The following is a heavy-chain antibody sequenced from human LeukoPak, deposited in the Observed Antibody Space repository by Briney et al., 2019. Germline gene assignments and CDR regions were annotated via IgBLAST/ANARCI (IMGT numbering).Heavy chain of an antibody. CDR3: ARGDVVATNYHDY. CDR2: LNPNSGGT. V-gene: IGHV1-2*02. CDR1: GYIFTDYY. J-gene: IGHJ4*02. Sequence: ASVKVSCKASGYIFTDYYVHWVRQAPGQGLEWMGWLNPNSGGTNYAQKFQGGVTMTRDTSINTAYMELSRLRSDDTALYYCARGDVVATNYHDYWGQGTLVTVSS. D-gene: IGHD5-12*01.